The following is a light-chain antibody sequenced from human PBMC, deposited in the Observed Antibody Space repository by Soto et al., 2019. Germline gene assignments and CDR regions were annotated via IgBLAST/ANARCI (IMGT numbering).Light chain of an antibody. CDR2: QDT. J-gene: IGLJ2*01. CDR1: KLGDKY. CDR3: QAWDSNNVV. Sequence: SYELTQPPSVSVSPGQTASITCSGDKLGDKYACWYQQKPGQSPVLVMYQDTKRPSGIPERFSGSNSGNTATLTISGTQAMDEADYYCQAWDSNNVVFGGGTKLTVL. V-gene: IGLV3-1*01.